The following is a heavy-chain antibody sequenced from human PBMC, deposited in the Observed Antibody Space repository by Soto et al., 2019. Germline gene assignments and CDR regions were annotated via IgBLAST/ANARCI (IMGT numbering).Heavy chain of an antibody. J-gene: IGHJ4*02. Sequence: TGGSLRLSCAASGFTFSSYGMHWVRQGPGKGLEWVAVIWYDGSNKYYADSVKGRFTISRDNSKNTLYLQMNSLRAEDTAVYYCARDGTAVAGTDYFDYWGQGTLVTVSS. CDR2: IWYDGSNK. D-gene: IGHD6-19*01. CDR3: ARDGTAVAGTDYFDY. V-gene: IGHV3-33*01. CDR1: GFTFSSYG.